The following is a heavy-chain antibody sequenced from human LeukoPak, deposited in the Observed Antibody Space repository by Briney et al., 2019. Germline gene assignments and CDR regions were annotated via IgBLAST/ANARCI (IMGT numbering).Heavy chain of an antibody. J-gene: IGHJ4*02. V-gene: IGHV1-69*04. CDR1: GGTFSSYA. Sequence: ASVKVSCKASGGTFSSYAISWVRQAPGQGLEWMGRIIPILGIANYAQKFQGRVTITADKSTSTAYMELSSLRPEDTAVYYCARAYSYGYGPLDYWGQGTLVTVSS. D-gene: IGHD5-18*01. CDR3: ARAYSYGYGPLDY. CDR2: IIPILGIA.